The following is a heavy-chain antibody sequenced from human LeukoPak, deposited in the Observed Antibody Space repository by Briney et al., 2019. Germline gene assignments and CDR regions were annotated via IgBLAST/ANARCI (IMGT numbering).Heavy chain of an antibody. Sequence: SETLSLTCTVSGGSVSSTTYYWGWIRQTPGNGLEWIATIFYSGITYYNPSLKSRVTISVDTSKNQFSLKLNSVTAADTAVYYCGRQRYCSGGSCLDYFDYWGQGALVTVSS. CDR3: GRQRYCSGGSCLDYFDY. CDR1: GGSVSSTTYY. D-gene: IGHD2-15*01. V-gene: IGHV4-39*01. J-gene: IGHJ4*02. CDR2: IFYSGIT.